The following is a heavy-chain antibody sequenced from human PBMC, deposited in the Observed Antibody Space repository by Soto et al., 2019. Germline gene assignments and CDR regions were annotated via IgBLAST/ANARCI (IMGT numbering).Heavy chain of an antibody. V-gene: IGHV3-23*01. Sequence: DVQLLESGGGLVQPGGSLRLSCATSGFTFGNYGMNWVRQAPGKGLEWVSGSSGGGGNTYYADSVKGRFTISRDPSNNTSFLEMNSLRAEDTAVYYCAKGFIVVVTVLRPDDAFDVWGQGTLVTVSS. D-gene: IGHD2-21*02. CDR2: SSGGGGNT. CDR3: AKGFIVVVTVLRPDDAFDV. CDR1: GFTFGNYG. J-gene: IGHJ3*01.